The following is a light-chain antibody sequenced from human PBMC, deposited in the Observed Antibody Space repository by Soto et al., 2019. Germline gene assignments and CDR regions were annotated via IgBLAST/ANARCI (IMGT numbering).Light chain of an antibody. CDR3: SSYTSSSTPYV. V-gene: IGLV2-14*01. J-gene: IGLJ1*01. CDR1: SSDVGGYNY. CDR2: DVS. Sequence: QSVLTQPASVSGSPGQSITISCTGTSSDVGGYNYVSWYQQHPGKAPKLMIYDVSNRPSGVSNRFSGSKSGNTASLTISGLQAEDEADYYCSSYTSSSTPYVFGTGTKETVL.